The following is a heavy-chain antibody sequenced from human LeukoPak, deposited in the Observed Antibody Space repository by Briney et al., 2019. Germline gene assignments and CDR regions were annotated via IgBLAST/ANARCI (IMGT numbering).Heavy chain of an antibody. CDR3: ARIPITMIVVVNPIRNDY. Sequence: GGSLRLSCAASGSTFSNYTMNWVRQAPGKGLEWVAVISYDGSNKYYADSVKGRFTISRDNSKNTLYLQMNSLRAEDTAVYYCARIPITMIVVVNPIRNDYWGQGTLVTVSS. V-gene: IGHV3-30-3*01. J-gene: IGHJ4*02. CDR2: ISYDGSNK. D-gene: IGHD3-22*01. CDR1: GSTFSNYT.